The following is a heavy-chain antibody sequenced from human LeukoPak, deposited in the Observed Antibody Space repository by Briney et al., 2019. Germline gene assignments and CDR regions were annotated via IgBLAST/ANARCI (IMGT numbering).Heavy chain of an antibody. CDR3: ATDSPETAAFDY. CDR2: IVGSSSNV. CDR1: GFSFSTYS. Sequence: GGSLRLSCTASGFSFSTYSMNWVRQAPGKGLEWVSYIVGSSSNVYYADSVKGRFTISRDNAKNSLYLQMDSLRAEDTAVYYCATDSPETAAFDYWGQGTLVTVSS. D-gene: IGHD1-1*01. V-gene: IGHV3-48*04. J-gene: IGHJ4*02.